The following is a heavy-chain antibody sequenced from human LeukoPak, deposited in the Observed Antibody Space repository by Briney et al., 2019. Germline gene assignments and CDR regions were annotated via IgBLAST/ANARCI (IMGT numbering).Heavy chain of an antibody. CDR1: GYTFTGYY. J-gene: IGHJ4*02. CDR3: ARGAQVLRYFDWLLSH. CDR2: INPNSGGT. D-gene: IGHD3-9*01. V-gene: IGHV1-2*02. Sequence: ASVKVSCKASGYTFTGYYMHWVRQAPGQGLEWMGWINPNSGGTNYAQKFQGRVTMTRDTSISTAYMELSRLRSDDTAVYYGARGAQVLRYFDWLLSHWGQGTLVTVSS.